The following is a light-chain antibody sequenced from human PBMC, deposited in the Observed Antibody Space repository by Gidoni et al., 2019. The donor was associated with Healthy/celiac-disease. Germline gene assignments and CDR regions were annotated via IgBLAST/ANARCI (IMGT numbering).Light chain of an antibody. CDR2: EVS. V-gene: IGLV2-18*02. CDR3: SSYTSSSTFVV. Sequence: GSPGQSVIISCTGTSSDVGSYNRVSWYQQPPGTAPTLMIYEVSNRPAGVPDRFSGSKTGNTASLTISGLQADDEADYYCSSYTSSSTFVVFGGGTKLTVL. J-gene: IGLJ2*01. CDR1: SSDVGSYNR.